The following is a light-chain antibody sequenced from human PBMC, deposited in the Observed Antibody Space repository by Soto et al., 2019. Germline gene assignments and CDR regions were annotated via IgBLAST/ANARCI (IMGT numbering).Light chain of an antibody. CDR1: NLFIRGN. Sequence: EVVLTQSPDTLSLSSGDRVTLSCRAGNLFIRGNLAWYQNQPGQAPRLLIFGASNRATGIPDRFSGSGSGTDFTLTVTRLEPEDSAVYYCQQYGRSPPTFGQGTKVEIK. J-gene: IGKJ1*01. V-gene: IGKV3-20*01. CDR3: QQYGRSPPT. CDR2: GAS.